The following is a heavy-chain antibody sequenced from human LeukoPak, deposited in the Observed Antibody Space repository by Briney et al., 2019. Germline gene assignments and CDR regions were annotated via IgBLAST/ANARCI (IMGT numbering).Heavy chain of an antibody. CDR3: ARAIFGVVSRFDY. CDR1: GYTFTGYY. Sequence: ASVKVSCKASGYTFTGYYMHWVRQAPGQGLEWMGWINPNSGGTNYAQKFQGRVTMTRDTSISTAYMELSRLRSDDTAVYYCARAIFGVVSRFDYWGQGTLVTVSS. V-gene: IGHV1-2*02. D-gene: IGHD3-3*01. CDR2: INPNSGGT. J-gene: IGHJ4*02.